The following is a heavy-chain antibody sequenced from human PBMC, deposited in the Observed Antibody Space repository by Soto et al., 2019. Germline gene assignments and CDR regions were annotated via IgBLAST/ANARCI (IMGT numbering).Heavy chain of an antibody. CDR1: GFTFSSYG. D-gene: IGHD1-26*01. V-gene: IGHV3-30*18. CDR2: ISYDGSNK. J-gene: IGHJ4*02. Sequence: GGSLRLSCAASGFTFSSYGMHWVRQAPGKGLEWVAVISYDGSNKYYADSVKGRFTISRDNSKNTLYLQMNSLRAEDTAVYYCAKDLLVVGATPAYYWGQGTLVTVSS. CDR3: AKDLLVVGATPAYY.